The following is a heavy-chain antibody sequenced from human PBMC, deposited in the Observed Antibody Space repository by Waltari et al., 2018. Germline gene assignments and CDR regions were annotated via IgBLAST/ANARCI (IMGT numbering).Heavy chain of an antibody. CDR2: YDPEDGET. CDR1: GYTLTDLS. CDR3: ATDHHRDSGYDI. V-gene: IGHV1-24*01. D-gene: IGHD5-12*01. J-gene: IGHJ4*02. Sequence: QVQLVQSGAEVKKPGASGKVSCKVSGYTLTDLSVHWVRQAPGKGLEWMGGYDPEDGETVSAQIFQGRFSMTEDTSTDTAYMELSSLRSEDTAVYFCATDHHRDSGYDIWGQGTLVTVSS.